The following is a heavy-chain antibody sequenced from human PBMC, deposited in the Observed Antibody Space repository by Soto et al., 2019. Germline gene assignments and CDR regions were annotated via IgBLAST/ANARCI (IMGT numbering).Heavy chain of an antibody. CDR2: ISYDGSNK. Sequence: GESLKISCAASGFTFSSYAMHWVRQAPGKGLEWVAVISYDGSNKYYADSVKGRFTISRDNSKNTLYLQMNSLRAEDTAVYYCAREGQQLAFDYWGQGTLVTVSS. J-gene: IGHJ4*02. V-gene: IGHV3-30*04. D-gene: IGHD6-13*01. CDR1: GFTFSSYA. CDR3: AREGQQLAFDY.